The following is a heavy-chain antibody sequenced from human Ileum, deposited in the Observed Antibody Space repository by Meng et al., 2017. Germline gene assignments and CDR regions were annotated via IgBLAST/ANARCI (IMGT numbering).Heavy chain of an antibody. CDR1: GYTFTDNH. J-gene: IGHJ3*02. Sequence: ASVKVSCKASGYTFTDNHIYWMRQAPGQGLECMGWMDPNSAHTNYAQKFQGRVTMTRDTSISTAYMKLSSLRSDDTAVYYCARELGINACNIWGQGTMVTVSS. CDR3: ARELGINACNI. V-gene: IGHV1-2*02. CDR2: MDPNSAHT. D-gene: IGHD7-27*01.